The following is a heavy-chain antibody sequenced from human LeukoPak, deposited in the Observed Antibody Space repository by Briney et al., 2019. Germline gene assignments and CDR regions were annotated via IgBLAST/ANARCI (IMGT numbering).Heavy chain of an antibody. J-gene: IGHJ6*03. D-gene: IGHD3-3*01. V-gene: IGHV4-39*01. CDR1: GGSISSSSYY. CDR2: IYYSGST. Sequence: PPETLSLTCTVSGGSISSSSYYWGWIRQPPGKGLEWIGSIYYSGSTYYNPSLKSRVTISVDTSKNQFSLKLSSVTAADTAVYYCASPPARITIFGVVTPEHYYYYMDVWGKGTTVTVSS. CDR3: ASPPARITIFGVVTPEHYYYYMDV.